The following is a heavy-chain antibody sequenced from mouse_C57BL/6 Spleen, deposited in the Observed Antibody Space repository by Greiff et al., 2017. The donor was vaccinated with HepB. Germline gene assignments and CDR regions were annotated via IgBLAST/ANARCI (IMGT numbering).Heavy chain of an antibody. CDR3: ARSGGGFAY. CDR2: IYPGDGDT. CDR1: GYAFSSSW. Sequence: VQLQQSGPELVKPGASVKISCKASGYAFSSSWMNWVKQRPGKGLEWIGRIYPGDGDTNYNGKFKGKATLTADKSSSTAYMQLSSLTSEDSAVYFCARSGGGFAYWGQGTLVTVSA. V-gene: IGHV1-82*01. J-gene: IGHJ3*01.